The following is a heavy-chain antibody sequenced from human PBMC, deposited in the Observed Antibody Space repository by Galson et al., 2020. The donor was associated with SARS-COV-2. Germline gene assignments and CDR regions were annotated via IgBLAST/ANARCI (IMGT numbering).Heavy chain of an antibody. Sequence: SVKVSCKASGGTFSSYAISWVRQAPGQGLEWMGGIIPIFGTANYAQKFQGRVTITADESTSTAYMELSSLRSEDTAVYYCARDLANFNTDQLSWGMDYYGMDVWGQGTTVTVSS. CDR2: IIPIFGTA. CDR3: ARDLANFNTDQLSWGMDYYGMDV. J-gene: IGHJ6*02. V-gene: IGHV1-69*13. D-gene: IGHD2-2*01. CDR1: GGTFSSYA.